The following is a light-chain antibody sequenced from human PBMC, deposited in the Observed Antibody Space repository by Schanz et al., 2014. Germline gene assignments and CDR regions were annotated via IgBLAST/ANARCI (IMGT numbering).Light chain of an antibody. CDR1: QSVSSSY. CDR3: QQYGSSPLT. CDR2: GAS. Sequence: EIVLTQSPATLSLSPGERATLSCRASQSVSSSYLAWYQQKPGQAPRVLIYGASTRATGIPDRFSGSGSGTDFTLTISRLEPEDFAVYYCQQYGSSPLTFGGGTNVEIK. J-gene: IGKJ4*01. V-gene: IGKV3-20*01.